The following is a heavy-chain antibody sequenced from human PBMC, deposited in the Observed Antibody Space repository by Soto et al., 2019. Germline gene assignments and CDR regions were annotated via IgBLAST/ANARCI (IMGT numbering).Heavy chain of an antibody. J-gene: IGHJ4*02. Sequence: QVQLVQSGAEVKKPGSSVKVSCKASGGTFSSYAISWVRQAPGQGLEWMGGIIPIFGTANYAQKFQGRVTITADVSTCTAYMELSSLRSEDTTVYYCARVDTAMARNYFDYWGQGTLVTVSS. CDR1: GGTFSSYA. V-gene: IGHV1-69*01. D-gene: IGHD5-18*01. CDR2: IIPIFGTA. CDR3: ARVDTAMARNYFDY.